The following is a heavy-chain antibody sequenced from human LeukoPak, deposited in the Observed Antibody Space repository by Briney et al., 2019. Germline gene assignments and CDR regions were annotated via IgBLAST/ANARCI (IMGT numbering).Heavy chain of an antibody. Sequence: GGSLTLSCAASGFSFSTYSLNWVRQAPGKGLEWVSSITGSGTYTYYADSVKGRLTISRDNAKNSLYLQMNSLRAEDTALYYCARVDDILTGGMDVWGQGTMVTVSS. V-gene: IGHV3-21*01. D-gene: IGHD3-9*01. CDR2: ITGSGTYT. J-gene: IGHJ6*02. CDR1: GFSFSTYS. CDR3: ARVDDILTGGMDV.